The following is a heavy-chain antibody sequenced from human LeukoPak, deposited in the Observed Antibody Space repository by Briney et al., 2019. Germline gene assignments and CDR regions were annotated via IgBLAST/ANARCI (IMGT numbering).Heavy chain of an antibody. CDR2: INPSGGST. D-gene: IGHD4/OR15-4a*01. CDR3: ARDLALSHYFDY. Sequence: GASVKVSCKASGYTFTSYYMHWVRQAPGQGLEWMGIINPSGGSTSYAQKFQGRVTVTRDMSTSTVYMELSSLRSEDTAVYYCARDLALSHYFDYWGQGTLVTVSS. V-gene: IGHV1-46*01. CDR1: GYTFTSYY. J-gene: IGHJ4*02.